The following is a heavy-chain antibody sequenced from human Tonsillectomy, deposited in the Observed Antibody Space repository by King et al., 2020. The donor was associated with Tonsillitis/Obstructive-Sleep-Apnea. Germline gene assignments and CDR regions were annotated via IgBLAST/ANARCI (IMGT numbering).Heavy chain of an antibody. CDR3: ARGDTYEFGELFSGNDY. J-gene: IGHJ4*02. Sequence: VQLVESGAEVKKPGASVKVSCKASGYTFTSYGISWVQQAPGQGLEWMGWISAYNGNTNYAQKLQGRVTMTTDTSTSTAYMELRSLRSDDTAVYYCARGDTYEFGELFSGNDYWGQGTLVTVSS. D-gene: IGHD3-10*01. CDR1: GYTFTSYG. V-gene: IGHV1-18*01. CDR2: ISAYNGNT.